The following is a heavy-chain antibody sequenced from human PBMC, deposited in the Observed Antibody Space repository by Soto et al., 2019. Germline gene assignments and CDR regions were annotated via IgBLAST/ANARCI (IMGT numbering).Heavy chain of an antibody. J-gene: IGHJ6*02. CDR2: INPNSGGT. D-gene: IGHD3-3*01. V-gene: IGHV1-2*04. Sequence: ASVKVSCKASGYTFTGYYMHWVRQAPGQGLERMGWINPNSGGTNYAQKFQGWVTMTRDTSISTAYMELSRLRSDDTAVYYCACSFVLGLGITKSQPPSYGRGVWGQGTAVTVSS. CDR3: ACSFVLGLGITKSQPPSYGRGV. CDR1: GYTFTGYY.